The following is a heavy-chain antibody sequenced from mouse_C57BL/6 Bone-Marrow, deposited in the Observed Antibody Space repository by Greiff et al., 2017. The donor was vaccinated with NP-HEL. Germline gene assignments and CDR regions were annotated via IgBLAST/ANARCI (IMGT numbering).Heavy chain of an antibody. V-gene: IGHV1-18*01. CDR3: ARDYDSSYRFAY. Sequence: VQLQQSGPELVKPGASVKIPCKASGYTFTDYNMDWVKQSPGKSLEWIGDINPNNGGTIYNQKFKGRATLTVDKSYSTAYMELRSLTSEDTAVYYGARDYDSSYRFAYWGKGTLVTVSA. CDR2: INPNNGGT. D-gene: IGHD1-1*01. J-gene: IGHJ3*01. CDR1: GYTFTDYN.